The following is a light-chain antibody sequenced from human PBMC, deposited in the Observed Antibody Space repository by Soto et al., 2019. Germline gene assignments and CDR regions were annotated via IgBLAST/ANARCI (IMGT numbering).Light chain of an antibody. CDR2: AAS. CDR3: QQVNSSPFT. Sequence: DIQLTQSPSFLSASIGDRVTITCRASQGISNYLAWYQQKPGKAPKLLSFAASTLQSGVPSRFSGSGSGTEFTLTISSLHPEDFATYWCQQVNSSPFTFGPGTKVDIK. V-gene: IGKV1-9*01. CDR1: QGISNY. J-gene: IGKJ3*01.